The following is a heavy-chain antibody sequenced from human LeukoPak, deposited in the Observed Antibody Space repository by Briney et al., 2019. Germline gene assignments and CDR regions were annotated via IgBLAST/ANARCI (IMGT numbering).Heavy chain of an antibody. CDR1: GFNVSTKY. CDR3: ARDRDGMDV. V-gene: IGHV3-66*01. Sequence: GGSLRLSCAASGFNVSTKYMSWVRQAPGKGLEWVSLLYSGGITYYADSVKGRFTTSRDNSKNTLYLQMNSLRAGDTAVYYCARDRDGMDVWGQGTTVTVSS. J-gene: IGHJ6*02. CDR2: LYSGGIT.